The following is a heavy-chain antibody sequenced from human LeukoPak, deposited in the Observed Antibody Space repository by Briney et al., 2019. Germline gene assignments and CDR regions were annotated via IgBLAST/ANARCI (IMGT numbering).Heavy chain of an antibody. V-gene: IGHV3-11*04. CDR1: GFTFSDYY. CDR2: ISSSGSTI. CDR3: ARDKVAIFGVVGHFDY. J-gene: IGHJ4*02. Sequence: GGSLRLSCAASGFTFSDYYMSWIRQAPGKGLEWVSYISSSGSTIYYADSVKGRFTISRDNAKNSLYLQMNSLRAEDTAVYYCARDKVAIFGVVGHFDYWGQGTLVTVSS. D-gene: IGHD3-3*01.